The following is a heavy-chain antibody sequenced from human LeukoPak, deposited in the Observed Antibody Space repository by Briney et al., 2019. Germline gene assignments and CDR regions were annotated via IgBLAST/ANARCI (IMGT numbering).Heavy chain of an antibody. CDR3: ARPRATYCTNGICYIRDAFDI. J-gene: IGHJ3*02. Sequence: GGSLRLSCAASGFTFSSYAMNWVRQAPGKGLEWVSYITADSGTTYYADSVKGRFTISRDNAKNSLHLQMNSLRGEDTALYYCARPRATYCTNGICYIRDAFDIWGQGTSVTVSS. CDR1: GFTFSSYA. CDR2: ITADSGTT. V-gene: IGHV3-48*04. D-gene: IGHD2-8*01.